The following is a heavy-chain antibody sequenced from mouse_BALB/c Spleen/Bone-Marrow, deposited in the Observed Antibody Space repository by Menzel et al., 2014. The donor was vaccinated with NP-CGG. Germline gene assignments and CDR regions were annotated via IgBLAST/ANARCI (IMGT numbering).Heavy chain of an antibody. J-gene: IGHJ4*01. D-gene: IGHD1-1*01. CDR3: TRFHYYYGSREGDYAMDY. Sequence: EVKLQESGTVLARPGASVKMSCKASGYSFTSYWMHWVKQRPGQGLEWIGAIYPGNSDTSYNQRFKGKAKLTAVTSASTAYMELSSLTNEDSAVYYCTRFHYYYGSREGDYAMDYWGQGTSVTVSS. CDR2: IYPGNSDT. CDR1: GYSFTSYW. V-gene: IGHV1-5*01.